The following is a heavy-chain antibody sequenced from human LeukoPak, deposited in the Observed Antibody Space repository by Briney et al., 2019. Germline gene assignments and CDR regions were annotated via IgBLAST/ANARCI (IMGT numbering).Heavy chain of an antibody. J-gene: IGHJ6*02. Sequence: PSETLSLTCTVSGGSISSYDWSWIRQPPGKGVEWIGYIYYSGSTNYNPSLKSRVTISVDTSKNQFSLKLSSVTAADTAVYYCARLKNYDILTGSNPDYYYYYGMDVWGQGTTVTVSS. CDR2: IYYSGST. CDR3: ARLKNYDILTGSNPDYYYYYGMDV. V-gene: IGHV4-59*08. CDR1: GGSISSYD. D-gene: IGHD3-9*01.